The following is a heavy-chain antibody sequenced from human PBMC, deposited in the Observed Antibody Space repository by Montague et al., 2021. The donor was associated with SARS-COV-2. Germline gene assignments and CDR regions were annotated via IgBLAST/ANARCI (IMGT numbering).Heavy chain of an antibody. J-gene: IGHJ4*02. V-gene: IGHV4-59*08. Sequence: SETLSLTCTIPGGSISSDYWSWIRQPPGKGLEWIGYIYYSGSTNYNPSLKSRVTISVDTSKNQFSLKLSSVTAADTAVYYCARGFDYWGQGTLVTVSS. CDR2: IYYSGST. CDR3: ARGFDY. CDR1: GGSISSDY.